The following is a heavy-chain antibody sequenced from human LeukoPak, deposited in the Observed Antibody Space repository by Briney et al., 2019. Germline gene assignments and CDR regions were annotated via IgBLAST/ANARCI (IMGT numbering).Heavy chain of an antibody. Sequence: ASVKVSCKASGYSFITHGITWVRQAPGQRLQWVGWISTYSGNAHYAQRLQDRVTLSKDTATTTAYLEVRNLRSDDTAVYYCARDLAVLGVVFTSYMDVWGKGTPVIVSS. CDR3: ARDLAVLGVVFTSYMDV. V-gene: IGHV1-18*01. CDR2: ISTYSGNA. D-gene: IGHD3-3*01. J-gene: IGHJ6*03. CDR1: GYSFITHG.